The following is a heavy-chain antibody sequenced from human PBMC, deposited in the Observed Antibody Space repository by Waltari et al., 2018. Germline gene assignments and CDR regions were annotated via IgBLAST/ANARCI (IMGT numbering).Heavy chain of an antibody. CDR3: ARVRSSGWYAVGWFDH. J-gene: IGHJ5*02. CDR1: GFTFSSYA. Sequence: QVQLVESGGGVVQPGRSLRLSCAASGFTFSSYAMHWVRQAPGKGLEWVAVISYDGSNKYYADSVKGRFTISRDNSKNTLYLQMNSLRAEDTAVYYCARVRSSGWYAVGWFDHWGQGTLVTVSS. V-gene: IGHV3-30-3*01. CDR2: ISYDGSNK. D-gene: IGHD6-19*01.